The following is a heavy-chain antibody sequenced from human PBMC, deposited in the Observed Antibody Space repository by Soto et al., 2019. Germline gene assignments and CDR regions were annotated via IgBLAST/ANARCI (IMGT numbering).Heavy chain of an antibody. CDR2: IYYSGST. CDR3: ARDYFAYDHVWGSYRYRGSWFDP. D-gene: IGHD3-16*02. V-gene: IGHV4-30-4*01. Sequence: SETLSFPWTVAGGSIGSGDGYWSWIRQPPGKGLEGIGYIYYSGSTYYNPSLKSRVTISVDTSKNQFSLKLSSVTAADTAVYYCARDYFAYDHVWGSYRYRGSWFDPWGQGTLVTVSS. CDR1: GGSIGSGDGY. J-gene: IGHJ5*02.